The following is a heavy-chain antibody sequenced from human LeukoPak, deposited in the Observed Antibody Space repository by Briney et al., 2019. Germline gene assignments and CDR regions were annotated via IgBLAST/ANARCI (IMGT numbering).Heavy chain of an antibody. V-gene: IGHV3-20*04. CDR2: INWNGGST. Sequence: GGSLRLSXAASGFTFDDYGMSWVRQAPGKGLEWVSGINWNGGSTGYADSVKGRFTISGDNAKNSLYLQMNSLRAEDTALYYCARVYYDFWSGYFDYWGQGTLVTVSS. J-gene: IGHJ4*02. CDR1: GFTFDDYG. CDR3: ARVYYDFWSGYFDY. D-gene: IGHD3-3*01.